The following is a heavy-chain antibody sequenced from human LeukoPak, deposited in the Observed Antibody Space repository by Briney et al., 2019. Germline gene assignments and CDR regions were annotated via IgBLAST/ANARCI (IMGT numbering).Heavy chain of an antibody. D-gene: IGHD3-10*01. CDR2: ISGSGGST. V-gene: IGHV3-23*01. J-gene: IGHJ3*02. Sequence: TGGSLRLSCAASGFTFSSYAMSWVRQAPGKGLEWVSAISGSGGSTYYADSVKGRFTISRDNSKNTLYLQMNSLRAEDTAVYYCAKDSLLWFGEPPRDAFDIWGQGTMVTVSS. CDR3: AKDSLLWFGEPPRDAFDI. CDR1: GFTFSSYA.